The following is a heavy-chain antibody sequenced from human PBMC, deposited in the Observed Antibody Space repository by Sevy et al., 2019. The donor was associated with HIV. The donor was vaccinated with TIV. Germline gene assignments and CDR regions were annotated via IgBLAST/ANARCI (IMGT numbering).Heavy chain of an antibody. CDR3: ARGNRITFGRVIATFDA. CDR1: GYTFTGHY. CDR2: INPKSGAK. V-gene: IGHV1-2*02. Sequence: ASVKVSCKASGYTFTGHYIHWVRQAPGQGLEWMGLINPKSGAKKYAQKFQGRVTMTRDTSISAAYMDLSGLRSDDTAVYYCARGNRITFGRVIATFDAWGRGTQVTVSS. J-gene: IGHJ4*02. D-gene: IGHD3-16*02.